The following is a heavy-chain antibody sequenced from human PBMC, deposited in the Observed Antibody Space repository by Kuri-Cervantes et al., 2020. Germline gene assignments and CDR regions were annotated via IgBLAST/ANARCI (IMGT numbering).Heavy chain of an antibody. Sequence: GGSLRLSCAASEFTFSSYAMSWVRQAPGKGLEWVAVISYDGSNKYYADSVKGRFTISRDNSKNTLYLQMNSLSAEDTAVYYCARPRQTRWLTEGAFDIWGQGTMVTVSS. J-gene: IGHJ3*02. V-gene: IGHV3-30-3*01. CDR3: ARPRQTRWLTEGAFDI. CDR1: EFTFSSYA. CDR2: ISYDGSNK. D-gene: IGHD5-24*01.